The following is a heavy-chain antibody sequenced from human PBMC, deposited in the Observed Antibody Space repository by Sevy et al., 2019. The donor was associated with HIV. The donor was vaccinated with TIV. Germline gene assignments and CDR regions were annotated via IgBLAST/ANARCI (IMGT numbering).Heavy chain of an antibody. J-gene: IGHJ6*02. Sequence: GGSLRLSCAASGFTFSTYAMSWVRQAPGKGLEWVSAISGSGGSTYYAHSLKGRFTIFRDNSKNTLSLQMNSLRAEDTAVYYCAKGDRTFYGLDVWGQGTTVTVSS. CDR2: ISGSGGST. D-gene: IGHD2-15*01. CDR1: GFTFSTYA. CDR3: AKGDRTFYGLDV. V-gene: IGHV3-23*01.